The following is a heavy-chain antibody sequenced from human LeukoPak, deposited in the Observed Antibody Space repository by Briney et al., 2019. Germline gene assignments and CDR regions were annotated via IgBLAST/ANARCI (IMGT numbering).Heavy chain of an antibody. CDR2: INPGDYDA. D-gene: IGHD5-24*01. Sequence: GESLKISCKASGYSFSSYRIGWVRQMPGKGLEWKAIINPGDYDARYSPSFQGQVTVSADRSISTAYMQWSTLKASDTATYYCTKAPTSSLSFFDFWGQGTLVTVSS. CDR3: TKAPTSSLSFFDF. CDR1: GYSFSSYR. V-gene: IGHV5-51*01. J-gene: IGHJ4*02.